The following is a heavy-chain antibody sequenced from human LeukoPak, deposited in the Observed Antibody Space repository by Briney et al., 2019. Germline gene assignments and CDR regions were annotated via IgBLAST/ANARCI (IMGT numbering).Heavy chain of an antibody. J-gene: IGHJ4*02. CDR1: GGSISSYY. V-gene: IGHV4-59*13. CDR3: ARVSGGIAVAGLDY. CDR2: VYYSGST. D-gene: IGHD6-19*01. Sequence: PSETLSLTCTVSGGSISSYYWSWIRQPPGKGLGWIGYVYYSGSTNYNPSLKSRVTISVDTSKNQFSLKLSSVTAADTAVYYCARVSGGIAVAGLDYWGQGTLVTVSS.